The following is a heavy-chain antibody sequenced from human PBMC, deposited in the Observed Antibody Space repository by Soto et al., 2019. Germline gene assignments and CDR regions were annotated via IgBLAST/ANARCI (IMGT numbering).Heavy chain of an antibody. V-gene: IGHV4-31*03. CDR3: ARARRDFGDYVYYFDS. CDR2: IYYSGST. Sequence: SETLSLTCTVSGGSISRGGYYWSWIRQHPGKGLEWIGYIYYSGSTYYNPSLKSRVTISVDRSENQFSLKLSSVTAADTAVYYCARARRDFGDYVYYFDSWGQGTLVTVSS. CDR1: GGSISRGGYY. D-gene: IGHD4-17*01. J-gene: IGHJ4*02.